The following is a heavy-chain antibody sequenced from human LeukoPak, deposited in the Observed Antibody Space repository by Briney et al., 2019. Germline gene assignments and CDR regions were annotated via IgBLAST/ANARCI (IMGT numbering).Heavy chain of an antibody. CDR2: ISSSSSYI. D-gene: IGHD3-3*01. Sequence: PGGSLRLSCAASGFTFSSYSMNWVRQAPGKGLEWVSSISSSSSYIYYADSVKGRFTISRDNAKNSPYLQMNSLRAEDTAVYYCARGPGLRFLEWLLSDYFDYWGQGTLVTVSS. CDR1: GFTFSSYS. J-gene: IGHJ4*02. CDR3: ARGPGLRFLEWLLSDYFDY. V-gene: IGHV3-21*01.